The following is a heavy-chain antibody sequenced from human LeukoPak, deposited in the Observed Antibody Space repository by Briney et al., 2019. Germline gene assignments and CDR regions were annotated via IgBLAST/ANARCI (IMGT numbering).Heavy chain of an antibody. Sequence: ASVKVSCKASGYTFTSYYMHWVRQAPGQGLEWMGIINPSGGSTSYAQKFQGGVTMTRDTSTSTVYMELSSLRSEDTAVYYCARAEGQSGVSPVDTAMGYYFDYWGQGTLVTVSS. V-gene: IGHV1-46*01. J-gene: IGHJ4*02. CDR3: ARAEGQSGVSPVDTAMGYYFDY. CDR2: INPSGGST. CDR1: GYTFTSYY. D-gene: IGHD5-18*01.